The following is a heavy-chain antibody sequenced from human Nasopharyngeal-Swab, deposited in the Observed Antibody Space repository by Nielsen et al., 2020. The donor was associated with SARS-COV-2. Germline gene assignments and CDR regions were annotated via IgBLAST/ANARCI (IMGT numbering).Heavy chain of an antibody. V-gene: IGHV3-9*01. J-gene: IGHJ6*03. Sequence: SGAVSGFTFDDYAMHWVRQAPGKGLEWVSSISRNAASIGYAASVEGRFTISRDNAKNSLYLQMSTLRAEDTALYYCAKDSRSSYYDAYYYSMDVWGKGTTVTVSS. D-gene: IGHD4-11*01. CDR3: AKDSRSSYYDAYYYSMDV. CDR1: GFTFDDYA. CDR2: ISRNAASI.